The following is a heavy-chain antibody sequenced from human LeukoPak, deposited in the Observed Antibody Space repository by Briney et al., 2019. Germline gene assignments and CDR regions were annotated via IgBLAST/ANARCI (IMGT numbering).Heavy chain of an antibody. J-gene: IGHJ4*02. CDR2: ISSSGSTI. CDR3: ARESADSSSHRYYFDY. Sequence: GGSLRLSCAASGFTFSDYYMSWIRQAPGKGLEWVSYISSSGSTIYYADSVKGRFTISRDNAKNTLYLQMNSLRAEDTAVYYCARESADSSSHRYYFDYWGQGTLVTVSS. D-gene: IGHD6-13*01. V-gene: IGHV3-11*04. CDR1: GFTFSDYY.